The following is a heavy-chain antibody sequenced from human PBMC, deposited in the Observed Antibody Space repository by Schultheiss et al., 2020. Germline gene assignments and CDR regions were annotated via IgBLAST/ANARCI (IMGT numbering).Heavy chain of an antibody. V-gene: IGHV4-4*08. CDR3: ASYSSGWDPGPIDY. CDR2: IYTSGST. D-gene: IGHD6-19*01. CDR1: GGSISSYY. Sequence: SQTLSLTCTVSGGSISSYYWSWIRQPPGKGLEWIGSIYTSGSTNYNPSLKSRVTISVDTSKNQFSLKLSSVTAADTAVYYCASYSSGWDPGPIDYWGQGTLVTVSS. J-gene: IGHJ4*02.